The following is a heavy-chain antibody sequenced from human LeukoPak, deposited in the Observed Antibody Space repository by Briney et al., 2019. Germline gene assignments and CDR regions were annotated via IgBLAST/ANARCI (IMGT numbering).Heavy chain of an antibody. V-gene: IGHV3-30*09. Sequence: GGSLRLSCVVSEFAFNDYGIHWVRQAPGKGLEWVALISYDGSNKYYADSVTGRFAVSRDNSKNTAYLQMNSVRVEDTALYFCAREHQIYGSGSQWDMDVWGQGTTVTVS. CDR2: ISYDGSNK. J-gene: IGHJ6*02. D-gene: IGHD3-10*01. CDR1: EFAFNDYG. CDR3: AREHQIYGSGSQWDMDV.